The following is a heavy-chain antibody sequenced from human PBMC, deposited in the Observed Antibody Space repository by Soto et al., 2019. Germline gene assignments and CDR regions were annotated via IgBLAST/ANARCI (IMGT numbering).Heavy chain of an antibody. CDR3: AKSPGIMITFGGVIVTNGAFDI. CDR1: GFTFSSYA. Sequence: GGSLRLSCAASGFTFSSYAMSWVRQAPGKGLEWVSAISGSGGSTYYADSVKGRFTISRDNSKNTLYLQMNSLRAEDTAVYYCAKSPGIMITFGGVIVTNGAFDIWGQGTMFTVS. J-gene: IGHJ3*02. V-gene: IGHV3-23*01. D-gene: IGHD3-16*02. CDR2: ISGSGGST.